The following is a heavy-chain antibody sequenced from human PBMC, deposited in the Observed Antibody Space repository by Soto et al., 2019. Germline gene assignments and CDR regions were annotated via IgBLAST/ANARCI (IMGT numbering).Heavy chain of an antibody. Sequence: QVQLVQSGAEEKRPGSSVKVSCKASGDTFNFYSINWVRQAPGLGLEWMGRVIPIVSKSNYAQKFQGRVTMTADKSTSTAYMELSSLRSEDTAIYYCASSYGSGYRAFDYWGQGALVTVSS. J-gene: IGHJ4*02. V-gene: IGHV1-69*02. D-gene: IGHD3-10*01. CDR2: VIPIVSKS. CDR3: ASSYGSGYRAFDY. CDR1: GDTFNFYS.